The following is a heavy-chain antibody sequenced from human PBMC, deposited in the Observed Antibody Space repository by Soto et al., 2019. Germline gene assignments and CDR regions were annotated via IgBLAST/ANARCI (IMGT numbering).Heavy chain of an antibody. J-gene: IGHJ4*02. CDR1: GGSISNYY. D-gene: IGHD4-17*01. V-gene: IGHV4-59*01. CDR2: IYDSGST. CDR3: ARSYGGTIDY. Sequence: PSETLSLTCTVSGGSISNYYWSWIRQPPGKGLEWIGYIYDSGSTNYNPSLKSRVSISVDASKNQFSLKLTSVTAADTAVYYCARSYGGTIDYWGQGTLVTVSS.